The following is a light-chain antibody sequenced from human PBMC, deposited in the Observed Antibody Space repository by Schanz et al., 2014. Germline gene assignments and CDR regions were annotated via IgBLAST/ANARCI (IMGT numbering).Light chain of an antibody. CDR1: SSDVGGYIY. J-gene: IGLJ3*02. Sequence: QSALTQPPSASGSPGQSVTISCTGTSSDVGGYIYVAWYQQHPGKAPKLMIYEVNKRPSGVPDRFSGSKSGNTASLTVSGLQAEDEADYYCSSYTSSSTLDWVFGGGTKLTVL. CDR2: EVN. CDR3: SSYTSSSTLDWV. V-gene: IGLV2-8*01.